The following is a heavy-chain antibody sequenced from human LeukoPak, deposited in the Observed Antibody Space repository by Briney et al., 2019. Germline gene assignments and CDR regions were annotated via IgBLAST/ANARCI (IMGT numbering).Heavy chain of an antibody. J-gene: IGHJ4*02. Sequence: PGGSLRLSCAASGFTFSSYSMNWVRQAPGKGLEWVSSISSSSRYIYYADSVKGRFTISRDNAKNSLYLQMNSLRAEDTAVYYCARTPNRITSYFDYWGQGTLVTVSS. CDR1: GFTFSSYS. D-gene: IGHD2/OR15-2a*01. V-gene: IGHV3-21*01. CDR3: ARTPNRITSYFDY. CDR2: ISSSSRYI.